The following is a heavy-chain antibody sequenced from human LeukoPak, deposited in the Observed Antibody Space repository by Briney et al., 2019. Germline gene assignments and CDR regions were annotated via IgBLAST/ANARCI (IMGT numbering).Heavy chain of an antibody. CDR2: ISWNSGSI. CDR1: GFTFDDYA. CDR3: AKSSSLHYYYYYYMDV. J-gene: IGHJ6*03. V-gene: IGHV3-9*01. D-gene: IGHD6-6*01. Sequence: GGSLRLSCAASGFTFDDYAMPWVRQAPGKGLEWASGISWNSGSIGYADSVKGRFTISRDNAKNSLYLQMNSLRAEDTALYYCAKSSSLHYYYYYYMDVWGKGTTVTVSS.